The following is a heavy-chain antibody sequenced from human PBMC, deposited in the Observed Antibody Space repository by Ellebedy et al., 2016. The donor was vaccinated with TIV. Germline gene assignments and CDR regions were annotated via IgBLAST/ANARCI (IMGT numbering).Heavy chain of an antibody. D-gene: IGHD5-12*01. Sequence: PGGSLRLSCAASGLTFSNYWMSWVRQAPGKGLEWVANIKTDGSEQYYVDSVKGRFTISIDNSKNSLSLQMNSLRADDTAVYYCARVLPGYDYTDSWGQGTQVSVSS. CDR1: GLTFSNYW. J-gene: IGHJ4*02. CDR3: ARVLPGYDYTDS. CDR2: IKTDGSEQ. V-gene: IGHV3-7*01.